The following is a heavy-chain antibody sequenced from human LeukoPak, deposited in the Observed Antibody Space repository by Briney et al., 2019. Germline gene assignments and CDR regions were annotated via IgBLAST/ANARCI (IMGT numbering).Heavy chain of an antibody. CDR2: ISGSGGST. D-gene: IGHD3-22*01. CDR1: GFTFSSYA. V-gene: IGHV3-23*01. J-gene: IGHJ4*02. Sequence: PGGSLRLSCAASGFTFSSYAMSWVRQAPGKGLKWVSAISGSGGSTYYADSVKGRFTISRDNSKNTLYLQMNSLRAEDTAVYYCARDYYDSSGYYCNFDYWGQGTLVTVSS. CDR3: ARDYYDSSGYYCNFDY.